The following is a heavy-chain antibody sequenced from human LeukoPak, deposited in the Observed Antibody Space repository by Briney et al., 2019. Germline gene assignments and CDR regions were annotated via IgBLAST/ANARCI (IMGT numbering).Heavy chain of an antibody. CDR1: GFTFNRNN. V-gene: IGHV3-21*01. D-gene: IGHD5-12*01. CDR3: ARGDIVATSFDY. CDR2: ISSSSSYI. Sequence: GGSLRLSCSTSGFTFNRNNMNWVRQAPGKGLEWVSSISSSSSYIYYADSVKGRFIISRDNAKNSLYLQMNSLRAEDTAVYYCARGDIVATSFDYWGQGTLVTVSS. J-gene: IGHJ4*02.